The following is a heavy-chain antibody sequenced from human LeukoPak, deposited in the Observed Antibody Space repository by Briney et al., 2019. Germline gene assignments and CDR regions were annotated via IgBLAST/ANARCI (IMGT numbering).Heavy chain of an antibody. V-gene: IGHV3-30*04. CDR2: ISYDGSNK. D-gene: IGHD2-2*02. CDR3: ARDADTHYYFDY. J-gene: IGHJ4*02. Sequence: GGSLRLSCAASGFTFSSYAMHWVRQAPGKGLEWVAVISYDGSNKYYADSVKGRFTISRDNSKNTLYLQMNSLRAEDTAVYYCARDADTHYYFDYWGQGTLVTVSS. CDR1: GFTFSSYA.